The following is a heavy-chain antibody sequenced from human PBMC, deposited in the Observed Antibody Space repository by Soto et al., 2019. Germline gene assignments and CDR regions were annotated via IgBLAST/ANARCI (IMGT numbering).Heavy chain of an antibody. CDR1: GYTFTSYG. Sequence: QVQLVPSGAEVKKPGASVKVSCKASGYTFTSYGISWVRQAPGQGLEWMGWISAYNGNSNYAQKLQGRVTMTTDTSTSTAYMELRSLRSDDTAVYYCARQSLGITIFGVVISNWFDPWGQGTLVTVSS. CDR2: ISAYNGNS. J-gene: IGHJ5*02. CDR3: ARQSLGITIFGVVISNWFDP. D-gene: IGHD3-3*01. V-gene: IGHV1-18*01.